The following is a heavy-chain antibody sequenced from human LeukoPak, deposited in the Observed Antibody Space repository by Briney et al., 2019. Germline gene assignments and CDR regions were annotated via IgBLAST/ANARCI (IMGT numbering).Heavy chain of an antibody. CDR2: IYYSGST. CDR3: AREYRSGWYAFDI. CDR1: GGSISSYY. V-gene: IGHV4-59*01. D-gene: IGHD6-13*01. Sequence: SETLSLTCTVSGGSISSYYWSWIRQPPGKGLEWIGYIYYSGSTNYNPSLKSRVTISVDTTKNQFSLKLSSVTAADTAVYYCAREYRSGWYAFDIWGQGTMVTVSS. J-gene: IGHJ3*02.